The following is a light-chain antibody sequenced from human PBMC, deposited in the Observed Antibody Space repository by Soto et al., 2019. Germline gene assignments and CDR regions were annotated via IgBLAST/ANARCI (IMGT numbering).Light chain of an antibody. V-gene: IGKV1-5*01. CDR1: QSLDKW. CDR2: DAS. Sequence: DIQMTQSPSTLSASVGARVSISCRASQSLDKWLAWYQQKPGEAPKLLVSDASNLESGVSSRFTGSGSGTEFTLTISSLQPDDFATYYCQQYTRYPYTFGQGTKLEIK. J-gene: IGKJ2*01. CDR3: QQYTRYPYT.